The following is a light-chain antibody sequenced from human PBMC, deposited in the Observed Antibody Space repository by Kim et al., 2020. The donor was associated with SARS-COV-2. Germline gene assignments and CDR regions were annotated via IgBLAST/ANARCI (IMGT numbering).Light chain of an antibody. Sequence: DIQMTQSPSTLSASIGDRVTITCRASQSINSWLAWYQQKPGKAPKLLIYKASSLESGVPSSFSGSGSGTEFTLTISSLQPDDFATYYCKQYNSYPYTFGQGNKLEL. V-gene: IGKV1-5*03. CDR2: KAS. CDR1: QSINSW. CDR3: KQYNSYPYT. J-gene: IGKJ2*01.